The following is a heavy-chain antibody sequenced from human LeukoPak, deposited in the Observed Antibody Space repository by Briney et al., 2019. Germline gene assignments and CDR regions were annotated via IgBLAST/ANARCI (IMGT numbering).Heavy chain of an antibody. CDR3: ARAVPRYGGYDY. CDR2: IYYSGST. V-gene: IGHV4-59*01. J-gene: IGHJ4*02. CDR1: GGSISSYY. D-gene: IGHD4-17*01. Sequence: PSETLSLTCTVFGGSISSYYWSWIRQPPGKGLEWIGYIYYSGSTNYNPSLKSRVTISVDTSKNQFSLKLSSVTAADTAVYYCARAVPRYGGYDYWGQGTLVTVSS.